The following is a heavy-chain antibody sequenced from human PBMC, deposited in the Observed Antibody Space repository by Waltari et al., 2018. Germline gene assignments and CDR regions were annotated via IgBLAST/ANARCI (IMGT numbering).Heavy chain of an antibody. D-gene: IGHD3-22*01. Sequence: QVQLVESGGGVVQPGGSLRLSCAASGFTFSSYGMHWVRRAPGKGLEWVAFIRYDGSNKYYADSVKGRFTISRDNSKNTLYLQMNSLRAEDTAVYYCAKDHRGSSGYCDYWGQGTLVTVSS. J-gene: IGHJ4*02. V-gene: IGHV3-30*02. CDR1: GFTFSSYG. CDR2: IRYDGSNK. CDR3: AKDHRGSSGYCDY.